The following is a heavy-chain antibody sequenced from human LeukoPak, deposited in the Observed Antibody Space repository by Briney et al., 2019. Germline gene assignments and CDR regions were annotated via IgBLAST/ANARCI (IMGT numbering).Heavy chain of an antibody. J-gene: IGHJ4*02. V-gene: IGHV1-18*04. CDR3: ARVHGGYYGSGAFFDY. CDR1: GYTFTSYG. CDR2: ISAYNGNT. D-gene: IGHD3-10*01. Sequence: ASVKVSCKASGYTFTSYGISWVRQAPGQGLEWMGWISAYNGNTNYAQKLQGRVTMTTDTSPSTAYMELRSLRSDGTAVYYCARVHGGYYGSGAFFDYWGQGTLVTVSS.